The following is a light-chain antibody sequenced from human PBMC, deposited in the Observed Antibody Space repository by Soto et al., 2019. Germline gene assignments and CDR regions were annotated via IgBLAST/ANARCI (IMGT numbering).Light chain of an antibody. CDR1: SSDIGAGYV. CDR3: QSYDDSLSGHVV. CDR2: GNN. V-gene: IGLV1-40*01. Sequence: QAVVTQPPSVSGAPGQGVTISCTGGSSDIGAGYVVHWYQQLPGTAPKLLIYGNNNRPSGVPDRFSGSKSGTSASLAITGLQAEDEADYYCQSYDDSLSGHVVFGGGTKVTVL. J-gene: IGLJ2*01.